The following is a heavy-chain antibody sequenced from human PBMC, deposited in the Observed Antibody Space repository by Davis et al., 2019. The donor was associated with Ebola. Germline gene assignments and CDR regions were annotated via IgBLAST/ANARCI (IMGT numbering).Heavy chain of an antibody. V-gene: IGHV1-69*04. D-gene: IGHD6-6*01. Sequence: SVKVSCKASGGTFSSYAISWVRQAPGQGLEWMGRIIPILGIANYAQKFQGRVTITAGKSTSTAYMELSSLRSEDTAVYYCARGSGVIAAPDYWGQGTLVTVSS. J-gene: IGHJ4*02. CDR3: ARGSGVIAAPDY. CDR2: IIPILGIA. CDR1: GGTFSSYA.